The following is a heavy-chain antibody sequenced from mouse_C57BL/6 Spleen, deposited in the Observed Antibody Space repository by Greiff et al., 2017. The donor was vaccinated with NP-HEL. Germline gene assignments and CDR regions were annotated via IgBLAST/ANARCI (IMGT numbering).Heavy chain of an antibody. V-gene: IGHV7-1*01. D-gene: IGHD3-2*02. CDR1: GFTFSDFY. CDR3: ARDSSGSYAMDY. Sequence: EVNVVESGGGLVQSGRSLRLSCATSGFTFSDFYMEWVRQAPGKGLEWIAASRNKANDYTTEYSASVKGRFIVSRDTSQSSLYLQMNALRAEDTAIYYCARDSSGSYAMDYWGQGTSVTVAS. CDR2: SRNKANDYTT. J-gene: IGHJ4*01.